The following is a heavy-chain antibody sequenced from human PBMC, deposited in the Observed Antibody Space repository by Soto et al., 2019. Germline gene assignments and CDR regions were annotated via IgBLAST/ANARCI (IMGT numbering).Heavy chain of an antibody. J-gene: IGHJ6*02. Sequence: GGSLRLSCAASGFTFSSYWMSWVRQAPGKGLEWVANIKQDGSEKYYVDSVKGRFTTSRDNAKNSLYLQMNSLRAEDTAVYYCAREKDSSSSSYYYYGMDVWGQGTTVTVSS. CDR3: AREKDSSSSSYYYYGMDV. D-gene: IGHD6-13*01. V-gene: IGHV3-7*03. CDR2: IKQDGSEK. CDR1: GFTFSSYW.